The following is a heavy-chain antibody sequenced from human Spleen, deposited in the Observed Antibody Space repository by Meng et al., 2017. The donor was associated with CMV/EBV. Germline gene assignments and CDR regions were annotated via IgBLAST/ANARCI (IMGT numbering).Heavy chain of an antibody. CDR1: GGSFTSSVYY. Sequence: SETLSLTCTVSGGSFTSSVYYWDWIRQPPGKGLEWVASMSYSGSTYYNPSLKSRVTISVDTSKNQFSLDLNSVTAADTAVYYCARRWPTIYGMDVWGLGTTVTVSS. J-gene: IGHJ6*02. V-gene: IGHV4-39*01. CDR3: ARRWPTIYGMDV. D-gene: IGHD5-24*01. CDR2: MSYSGST.